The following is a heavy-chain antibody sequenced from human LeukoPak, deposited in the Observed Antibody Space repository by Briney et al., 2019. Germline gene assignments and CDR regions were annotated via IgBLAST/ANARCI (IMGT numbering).Heavy chain of an antibody. CDR3: APKGRWLQLQSYFDY. CDR2: ISYDGSNK. V-gene: IGHV3-30-3*01. CDR1: GFTFSSYA. Sequence: GGSLRLSCAASGFTFSSYAMHWVRQAPGKGLEWVAVISYDGSNKYSADSVKGRFTISRDNSKNTLYPQMNTLRAEDTAVYYCAPKGRWLQLQSYFDYWGQGTLVTVSS. D-gene: IGHD5-24*01. J-gene: IGHJ4*02.